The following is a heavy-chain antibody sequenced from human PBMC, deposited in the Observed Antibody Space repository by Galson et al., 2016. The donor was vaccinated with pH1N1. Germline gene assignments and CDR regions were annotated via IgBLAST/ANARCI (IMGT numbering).Heavy chain of an antibody. D-gene: IGHD3-10*02. CDR2: ISGSGGYT. CDR3: ARDNLRGSGSPDASDV. CDR1: GFTFSSYA. J-gene: IGHJ3*01. V-gene: IGHV3-23*01. Sequence: SLRLSCAAPGFTFSSYAMSWVRQAPGKGLEWVSAISGSGGYTYFADSVQGRFTISRDNSKNTLYLQMNTLRAEDTAVYYCARDNLRGSGSPDASDVWGQGTMVTVSS.